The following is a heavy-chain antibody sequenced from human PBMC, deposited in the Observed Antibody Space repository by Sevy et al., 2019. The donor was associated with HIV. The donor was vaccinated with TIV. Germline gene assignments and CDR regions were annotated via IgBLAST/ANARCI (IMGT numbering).Heavy chain of an antibody. V-gene: IGHV3-48*01. D-gene: IGHD4-4*01. CDR2: IISSSSTI. CDR1: GFTFSSYS. J-gene: IGHJ6*04. Sequence: GGSLRLSCAASGFTFSSYSMNWVRQAPGKGLEWVSYIISSSSTIYYADSVKDRFTISRGNAKNSLYLQMHSLRAEDTAVYYCAREVGGNYGYYYGMDVWGSGTTVSVSS. CDR3: AREVGGNYGYYYGMDV.